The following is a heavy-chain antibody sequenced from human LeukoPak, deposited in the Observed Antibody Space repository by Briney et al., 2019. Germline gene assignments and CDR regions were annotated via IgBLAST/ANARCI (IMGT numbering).Heavy chain of an antibody. J-gene: IGHJ6*03. CDR2: INPNGGST. Sequence: ASVKVSCKTPGYIFTNYYMHWVRQAPGQGLEWMGIINPNGGSTSYAQKFQGRVTMTRDMSTSTVYMGLSSLRSDDTAVYYCVRDPGIVDRRIYYYHLDVWGKGTTVTVSS. V-gene: IGHV1-46*01. CDR3: VRDPGIVDRRIYYYHLDV. D-gene: IGHD2/OR15-2a*01. CDR1: GYIFTNYY.